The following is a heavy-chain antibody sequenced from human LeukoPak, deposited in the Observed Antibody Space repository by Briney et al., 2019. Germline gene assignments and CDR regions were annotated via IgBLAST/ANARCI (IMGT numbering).Heavy chain of an antibody. D-gene: IGHD1-26*01. J-gene: IGHJ6*02. CDR3: ARQRIVGATTDMDYYGMDV. CDR1: GYSFTSYW. Sequence: GESLKISCKGSGYSFTSYWIGWVRQMPGKGLEWMGIIYPGDSDTRYSPSFQGQVTISADKSISTAYLQWSSLKASDTAMYYCARQRIVGATTDMDYYGMDVWGQGTTVTVSS. V-gene: IGHV5-51*01. CDR2: IYPGDSDT.